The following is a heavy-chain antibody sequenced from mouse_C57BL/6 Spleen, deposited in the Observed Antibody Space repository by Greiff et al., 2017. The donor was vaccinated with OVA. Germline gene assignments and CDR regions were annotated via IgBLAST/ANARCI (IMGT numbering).Heavy chain of an antibody. CDR2: ISDGGSYT. V-gene: IGHV5-4*01. CDR1: GFTFSSYA. Sequence: EVMLVESGGGLVKPGGSLKLSCAASGFTFSSYAMSWVRQTPEKRLEWVATISDGGSYTYYPDNVKGRFTISRANAKNNLYLQMSHLKSEDTARYYCAREGPYFDYWGQGTTLTVSS. CDR3: AREGPYFDY. J-gene: IGHJ2*01. D-gene: IGHD3-3*01.